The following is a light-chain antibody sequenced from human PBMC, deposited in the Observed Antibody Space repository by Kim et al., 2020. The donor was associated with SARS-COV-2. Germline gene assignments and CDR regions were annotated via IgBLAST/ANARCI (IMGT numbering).Light chain of an antibody. CDR3: QSYDSSLV. Sequence: APGQRVNISCTGSNSYIGAGYDVNWYQQLPGAAPKLLIYGNNNRPSGVPDRFSGSKSGTSASLAITGLQAEDEAVYYCQSYDSSLVFGGGTKLTVL. V-gene: IGLV1-40*01. CDR2: GNN. CDR1: NSYIGAGYD. J-gene: IGLJ2*01.